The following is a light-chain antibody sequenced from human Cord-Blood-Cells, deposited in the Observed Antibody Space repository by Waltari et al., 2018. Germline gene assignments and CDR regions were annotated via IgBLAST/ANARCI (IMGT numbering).Light chain of an antibody. CDR1: QSVSSSY. CDR3: QQYGSSYT. Sequence: EIVLTQSPGTLSLSPGERATLSCRASQSVSSSYLAWYQQKPGQEPRLLIYGASSRATGIPDRVSGSGSATDFTLTISRLEPDDFAVYYCQQYGSSYTFGQGTKLEIK. V-gene: IGKV3-20*01. J-gene: IGKJ2*01. CDR2: GAS.